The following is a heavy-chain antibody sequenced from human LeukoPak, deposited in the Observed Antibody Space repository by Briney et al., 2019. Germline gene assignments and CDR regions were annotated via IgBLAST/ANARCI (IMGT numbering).Heavy chain of an antibody. V-gene: IGHV3-74*01. D-gene: IGHD3-10*01. Sequence: GGSLRLSCAASGFTFSTYWMHWVRQGPGNGLVWVSRIKTDGSSTSYADSVKGRFTISRDNAKNTAYLQMSSLRAEDTAVYYCVRDPHGSGSSNSPQDAFDIWGHGTMVTVSS. CDR3: VRDPHGSGSSNSPQDAFDI. CDR2: IKTDGSST. CDR1: GFTFSTYW. J-gene: IGHJ3*02.